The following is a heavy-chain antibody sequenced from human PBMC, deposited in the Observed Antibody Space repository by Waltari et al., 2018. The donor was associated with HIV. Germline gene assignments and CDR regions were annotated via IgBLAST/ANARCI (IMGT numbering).Heavy chain of an antibody. CDR2: IYYSGTA. D-gene: IGHD3-16*01. J-gene: IGHJ4*02. Sequence: QLHLQESGPGLVKPSETLSLTCSVSGASISSSSYYWAWSRQPPGKGLEWIGAIYYSGTAYYNPSVKSRVSASLDASKNELSLKLTSVTSTDTALYYCARLRFHSLYYFDSWGPGILVTVSS. CDR3: ARLRFHSLYYFDS. CDR1: GASISSSSYY. V-gene: IGHV4-39*01.